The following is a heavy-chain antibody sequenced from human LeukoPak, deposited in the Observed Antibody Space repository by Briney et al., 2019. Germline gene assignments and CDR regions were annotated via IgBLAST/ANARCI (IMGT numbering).Heavy chain of an antibody. CDR3: ARGLEDYTTTTYPLLKY. V-gene: IGHV1-8*01. CDR2: MNPNSGDT. CDR1: GYTFTIYD. J-gene: IGHJ4*02. Sequence: GASVKVSCKASGYTFTIYDISWVRQATGQGLEWMGWMNPNSGDTGYARKFQGRVTLTRDPSISTAYMELSSLTSDDTAVYYCARGLEDYTTTTYPLLKYWGQGTLVTVSS. D-gene: IGHD2/OR15-2a*01.